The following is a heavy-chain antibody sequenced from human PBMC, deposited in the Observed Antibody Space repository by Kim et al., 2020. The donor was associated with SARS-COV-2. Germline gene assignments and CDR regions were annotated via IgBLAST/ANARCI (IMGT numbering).Heavy chain of an antibody. V-gene: IGHV1-69*02. D-gene: IGHD3-3*01. CDR3: ASGYYGTLMDV. Sequence: ANYAQKFQGRVTITADKSTSTAYMELSSLRSEDTAVYYCASGYYGTLMDVWGKGTTVTVSS. CDR2: A. J-gene: IGHJ6*04.